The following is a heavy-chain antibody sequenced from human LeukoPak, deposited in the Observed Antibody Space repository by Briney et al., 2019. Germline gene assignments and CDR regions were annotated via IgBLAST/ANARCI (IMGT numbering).Heavy chain of an antibody. CDR3: ARVNDYGDSKIDY. V-gene: IGHV4-59*01. Sequence: SETQSLTCTVSGGSISSYYWSWIRQPPGKGLEWIGYIYYRGSTNYNPSLKSRVTISVDTSKNQFSLKLGSVTAADTAVYYCARVNDYGDSKIDYWGQGTLVTVSS. CDR2: IYYRGST. CDR1: GGSISSYY. D-gene: IGHD4-17*01. J-gene: IGHJ4*02.